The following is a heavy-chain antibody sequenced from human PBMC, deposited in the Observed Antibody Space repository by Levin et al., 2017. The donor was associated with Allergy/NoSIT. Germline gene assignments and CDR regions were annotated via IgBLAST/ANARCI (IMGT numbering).Heavy chain of an antibody. Sequence: GESLKISCAASGFMFSTYAMSWVRQAPGKGLEWVSGISGSGSNTYYADSVKGRFTISRDNSKNTLYLQMNSLRAEDTAVYYCAKDEKYYFGSGSPSDAFDIWGQGTMVTVSS. CDR3: AKDEKYYFGSGSPSDAFDI. CDR1: GFMFSTYA. CDR2: ISGSGSNT. D-gene: IGHD3-10*01. V-gene: IGHV3-23*01. J-gene: IGHJ3*02.